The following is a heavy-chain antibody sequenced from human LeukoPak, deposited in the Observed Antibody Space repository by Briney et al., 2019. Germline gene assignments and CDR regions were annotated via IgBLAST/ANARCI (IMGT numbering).Heavy chain of an antibody. D-gene: IGHD2-2*01. CDR2: INHSRNT. Sequence: PSETLSVTCAVYSGSFTGYYWSWIRQPRGEGLEWIGEINHSRNTNYNPSLKSRVTISVDTSKNQFSLKLSSVTAADTAVYYCARGIVVVPAAQSPSFDPWGQGTLVTVSS. CDR3: ARGIVVVPAAQSPSFDP. J-gene: IGHJ5*02. CDR1: SGSFTGYY. V-gene: IGHV4-34*01.